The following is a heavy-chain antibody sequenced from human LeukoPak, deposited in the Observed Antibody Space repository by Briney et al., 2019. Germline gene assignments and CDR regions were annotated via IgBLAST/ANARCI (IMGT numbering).Heavy chain of an antibody. CDR1: GGSFSGYY. V-gene: IGHV4-34*01. J-gene: IGHJ4*02. CDR2: INHSGST. CDR3: ARGIPGRSIDH. D-gene: IGHD3-16*02. Sequence: SETLSLTCAVYGGSFSGYYWSWIRQPPGKGLEWIGEINHSGSTNYNPSLKSRVTISVDTSKNQFSLRLTSVTAADTAVCYCARGIPGRSIDHWGQGTLVTVSS.